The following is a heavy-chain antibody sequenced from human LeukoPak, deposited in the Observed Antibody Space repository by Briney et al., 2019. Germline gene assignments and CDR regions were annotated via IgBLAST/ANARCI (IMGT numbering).Heavy chain of an antibody. CDR1: GGSISSYY. D-gene: IGHD6-6*01. J-gene: IGHJ4*02. CDR3: ARAKEQLDRPLYFDY. Sequence: SETLSLTCTVSGGSISSYYWSWIRQPPGKGLEWMGYIYYSGSTNYNPSLKSRVTISVDTSKNQFSLKLSSVTAADTAVYYCARAKEQLDRPLYFDYWGQGTLVTVSS. V-gene: IGHV4-59*01. CDR2: IYYSGST.